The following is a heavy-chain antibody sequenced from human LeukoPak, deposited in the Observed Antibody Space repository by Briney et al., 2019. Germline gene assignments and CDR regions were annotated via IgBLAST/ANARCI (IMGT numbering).Heavy chain of an antibody. CDR1: GFTFSSYW. CDR3: ARDFAGVTARSEYFQH. J-gene: IGHJ1*01. D-gene: IGHD3-16*01. V-gene: IGHV3-74*01. CDR2: IDSDGSST. Sequence: GGSLRLSCAASGFTFSSYWMHWVRQAPGKGLVWVSRIDSDGSSTNHADSVKGRFTISRDNAKNTLYLQMNSLRAEDTAVYYCARDFAGVTARSEYFQHWGQGTLVTVSS.